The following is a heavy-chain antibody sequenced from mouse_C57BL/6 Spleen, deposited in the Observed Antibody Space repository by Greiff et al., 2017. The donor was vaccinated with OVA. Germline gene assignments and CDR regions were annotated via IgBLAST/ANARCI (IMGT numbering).Heavy chain of an antibody. Sequence: QVQLQQSGPELVKPGASVKISCKASGYAFSSSWMNWVKQRPGKGLEWIGRLYPGDGDTNYNGKFKGKATLTADKSSSTAYMQLSSLTSEDSAVYFCARGTGTNFDYWGQGTTLTVSS. J-gene: IGHJ2*01. D-gene: IGHD4-1*01. CDR3: ARGTGTNFDY. V-gene: IGHV1-82*01. CDR2: LYPGDGDT. CDR1: GYAFSSSW.